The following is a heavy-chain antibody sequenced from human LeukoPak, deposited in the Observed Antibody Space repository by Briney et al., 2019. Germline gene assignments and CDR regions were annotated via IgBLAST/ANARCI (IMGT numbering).Heavy chain of an antibody. CDR1: GYSFTDYH. J-gene: IGHJ3*02. Sequence: ASVKVSCKPFGYSFTDYHIHWVRQAPGQGLEWMGWINPNNGGTDYAPKFQGRVAMTRDTSVSTAYVELSSLRSDDTAVYYCAKDLTYRISRLVEYCSSTSCYMEGAFDIWGQGTMVTVSS. CDR2: INPNNGGT. CDR3: AKDLTYRISRLVEYCSSTSCYMEGAFDI. D-gene: IGHD2-2*02. V-gene: IGHV1-2*02.